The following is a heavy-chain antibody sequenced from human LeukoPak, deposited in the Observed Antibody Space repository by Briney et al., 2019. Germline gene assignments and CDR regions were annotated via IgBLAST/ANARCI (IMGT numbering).Heavy chain of an antibody. CDR1: GFTFSSYW. CDR2: INSDGSST. V-gene: IGHV3-74*01. J-gene: IGHJ4*02. CDR3: ATQSGGNVY. D-gene: IGHD4-23*01. Sequence: PGGSLRLSCAASGFTFSSYWMHWVRQAPGKGLVWVSRINSDGSSTNYADSVKGRFTISRDNAKNSLYLQMNSLRADDTAVYYCATQSGGNVYWGQGTLVTVSS.